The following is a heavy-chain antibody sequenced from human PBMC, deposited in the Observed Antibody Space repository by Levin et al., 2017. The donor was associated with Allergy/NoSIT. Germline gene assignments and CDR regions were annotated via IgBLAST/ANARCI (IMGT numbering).Heavy chain of an antibody. CDR3: ARVVYYGSGSYYTLDY. CDR2: IYHSGST. J-gene: IGHJ4*02. CDR1: GGSISSSNW. D-gene: IGHD3-10*01. V-gene: IGHV4-4*02. Sequence: SETLSLTCAVSGGSISSSNWWSWVRQPPGKGLEWIGEIYHSGSTNYNPSLKSRVTISVDKSKNQFSLKLSSVTAADTAVYYCARVVYYGSGSYYTLDYWGQGTLVTVSS.